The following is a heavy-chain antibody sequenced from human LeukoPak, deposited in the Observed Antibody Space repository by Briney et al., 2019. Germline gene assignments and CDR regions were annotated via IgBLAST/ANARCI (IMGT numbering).Heavy chain of an antibody. J-gene: IGHJ5*02. CDR1: GDSISSGSYW. V-gene: IGHV4-39*01. D-gene: IGHD4-17*01. Sequence: PSVTLSLTCTVSGDSISSGSYWSGWIRQPPGKGLEWIGSIYSSGTTYYTPSLQSRVTISVDTSKSKFSLRLSSVTAADTGVYYCARQVYGASSGWFHPWGQGSLVTVSS. CDR3: ARQVYGASSGWFHP. CDR2: IYSSGTT.